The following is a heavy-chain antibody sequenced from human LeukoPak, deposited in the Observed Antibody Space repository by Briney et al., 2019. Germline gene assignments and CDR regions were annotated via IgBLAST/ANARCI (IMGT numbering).Heavy chain of an antibody. CDR2: IIPVFGTT. CDR3: ARCLGECQLVSWFDP. J-gene: IGHJ5*02. CDR1: GGTFSTYV. D-gene: IGHD3-16*01. Sequence: SVRVSCKASGGTFSTYVITWVRQAPGQGLEWMGGIIPVFGTTNYAQKFHGRVTITTDESMSTAYMELSSLRSEDTAVYYCARCLGECQLVSWFDPWGQGTLVTVSS. V-gene: IGHV1-69*05.